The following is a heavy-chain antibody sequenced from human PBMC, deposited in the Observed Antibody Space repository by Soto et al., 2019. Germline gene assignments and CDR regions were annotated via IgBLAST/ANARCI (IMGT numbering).Heavy chain of an antibody. J-gene: IGHJ4*02. D-gene: IGHD2-15*01. V-gene: IGHV1-46*03. CDR2: INPSSGST. Sequence: QVQLVQSGAEVKKPGASVRISCKSSGYFFTSHLLHWVRRAPGQGLEWMGIINPSSGSTSYAQKFQGRVTMTKDTSTSTVYMELSSLTSDDTAVYYCARVGDGGRSCSGGDCYFHYWGQGTLVTVSS. CDR1: GYFFTSHL. CDR3: ARVGDGGRSCSGGDCYFHY.